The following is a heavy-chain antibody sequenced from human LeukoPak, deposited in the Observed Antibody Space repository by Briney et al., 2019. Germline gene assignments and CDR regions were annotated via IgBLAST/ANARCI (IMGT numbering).Heavy chain of an antibody. D-gene: IGHD6-13*01. CDR1: GFTFSSYS. J-gene: IGHJ5*02. Sequence: GGSLRLSCAASGFTFSSYSMNWVRQAPGKGLEWVSSISSSSSYIYYADSVEGRFTISRDNAKNSLYLQMNSLRAEDTAVYYCARDRIAAAGTVDWFDPWGQGTLVTVSS. V-gene: IGHV3-21*01. CDR3: ARDRIAAAGTVDWFDP. CDR2: ISSSSSYI.